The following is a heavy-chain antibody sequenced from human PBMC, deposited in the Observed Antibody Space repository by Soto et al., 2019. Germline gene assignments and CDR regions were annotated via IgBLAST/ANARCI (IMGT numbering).Heavy chain of an antibody. J-gene: IGHJ6*03. V-gene: IGHV1-58*01. Sequence: GASVKVSCKASGFTFTSSAVQWVRQARGQRLEWIGWIVVGSGNTNYAQKFQERVTITRDMSTSTAYMKLSSLRSEDTAVYYCAKFGYYDILTGAYYYYYMDVWGKGTTVTVSS. CDR3: AKFGYYDILTGAYYYYYMDV. D-gene: IGHD3-9*01. CDR1: GFTFTSSA. CDR2: IVVGSGNT.